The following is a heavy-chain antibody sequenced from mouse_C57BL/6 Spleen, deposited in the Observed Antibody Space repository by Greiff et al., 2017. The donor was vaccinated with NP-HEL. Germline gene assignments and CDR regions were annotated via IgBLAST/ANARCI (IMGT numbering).Heavy chain of an antibody. J-gene: IGHJ2*01. CDR2: INPGSGGT. V-gene: IGHV1-54*01. Sequence: VQRVESGAELVRPGTSVKVSCKASGYAFTNYLIEWVKQRPGQGLEWIGVINPGSGGTNYNEKFKGKATLTADKSSSTAYMQLSSLTSEDSAVYFCAREDSSGYPYFDYWGQGTTLTVSA. CDR3: AREDSSGYPYFDY. CDR1: GYAFTNYL. D-gene: IGHD3-2*02.